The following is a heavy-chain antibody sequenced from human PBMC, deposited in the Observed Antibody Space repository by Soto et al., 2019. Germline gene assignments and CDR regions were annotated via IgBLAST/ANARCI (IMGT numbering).Heavy chain of an antibody. CDR1: GFTFSSYG. V-gene: IGHV3-30*18. J-gene: IGHJ6*02. CDR3: AKNIRPMVTNDYGMDV. D-gene: IGHD5-18*01. CDR2: ISYDGSNK. Sequence: PGGSLRLSCASSGFTFSSYGMHLVRQAPGKGLEWVAVISYDGSNKYYADSVKGRFTISRDNSKNTLYLQMNSLRAEDKAVYYCAKNIRPMVTNDYGMDVWGQGTTVTVSS.